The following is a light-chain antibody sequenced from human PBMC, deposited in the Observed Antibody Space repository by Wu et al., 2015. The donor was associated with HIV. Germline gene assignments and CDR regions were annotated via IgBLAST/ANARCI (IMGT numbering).Light chain of an antibody. CDR3: QHYGSSLFT. CDR2: GAS. J-gene: IGKJ3*01. V-gene: IGKV3-20*01. CDR1: QSVSSY. Sequence: EIVLTQSPATLSLSPGERATLSCRASQSVSSYLAWYQQKPGQAPRLLIYGASSRATGIPDRFSGSGSGTDFTLTISRMEPEDFVVYYCQHYGSSLFTFGPGTKVDI.